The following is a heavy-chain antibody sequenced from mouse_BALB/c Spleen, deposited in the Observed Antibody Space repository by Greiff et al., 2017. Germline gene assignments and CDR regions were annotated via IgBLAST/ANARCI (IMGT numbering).Heavy chain of an antibody. Sequence: LQESGAELVRPGASVTLSCKASGYTFTDYEMHWVKQTPVHGLEWIGAIDPETGGTAYNQKFKGKATLTADKSSSTAYMELRSLTSEDSAVYYCTYGKGYAMDYWGQGTSVTVSS. D-gene: IGHD2-1*01. CDR1: GYTFTDYE. J-gene: IGHJ4*01. CDR3: TYGKGYAMDY. V-gene: IGHV1-15*01. CDR2: IDPETGGT.